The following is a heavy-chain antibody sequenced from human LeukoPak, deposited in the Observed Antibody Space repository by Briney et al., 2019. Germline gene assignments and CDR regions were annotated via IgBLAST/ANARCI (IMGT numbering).Heavy chain of an antibody. V-gene: IGHV1-18*01. CDR3: ARVPYCSSTSCYWYFDL. D-gene: IGHD2-2*01. CDR1: GYTFTSYG. CDR2: ISAYNGNT. J-gene: IGHJ2*01. Sequence: ASVKVSCKASGYTFTSYGISWVRQAPGQGLEWMGWISAYNGNTNYAQKLQGRVTMTTDTSTSTAYMELRSLRSDDTAVYYCARVPYCSSTSCYWYFDLWGRGTLVTVSS.